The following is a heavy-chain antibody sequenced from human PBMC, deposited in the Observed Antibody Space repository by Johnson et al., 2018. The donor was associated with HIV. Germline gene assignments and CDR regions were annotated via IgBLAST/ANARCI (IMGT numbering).Heavy chain of an antibody. V-gene: IGHV3-30*03. CDR1: GFTFSDYG. J-gene: IGHJ3*02. D-gene: IGHD5-18*01. CDR3: ASSEGARYSYGYPDSQGDAFDI. CDR2: ISYDGRYK. Sequence: QVQLVESGGGVVQPGRSLRLSCAVSGFTFSDYGMHWVRQAPGKGLEWVAVISYDGRYKYYADSVKGRFTISRDNSKNTLYLQMNSLRAEDTAVYYCASSEGARYSYGYPDSQGDAFDIWGQGTMVTVSS.